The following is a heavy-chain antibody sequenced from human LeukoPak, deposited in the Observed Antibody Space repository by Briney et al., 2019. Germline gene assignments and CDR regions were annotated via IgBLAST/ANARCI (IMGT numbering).Heavy chain of an antibody. V-gene: IGHV4-30-2*01. J-gene: IGHJ4*02. Sequence: SQTLSLTCAVSGGSISSGGYSWSWIRQPPGKGLEWIGYIYHSGSTYYNPSLKSRVTISVDRSKNQFSLKLSSVTAADTAVYYCARGGHGGNSEGFDYWGQGTLVTVSS. CDR2: IYHSGST. D-gene: IGHD4-23*01. CDR1: GGSISSGGYS. CDR3: ARGGHGGNSEGFDY.